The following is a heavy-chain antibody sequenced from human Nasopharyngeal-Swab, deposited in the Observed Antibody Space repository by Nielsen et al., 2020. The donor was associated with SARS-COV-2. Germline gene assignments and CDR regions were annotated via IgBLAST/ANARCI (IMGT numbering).Heavy chain of an antibody. Sequence: SETLSLTCTVSGGSISSSSYYWGWIRQPPGKGLEWIGTIYYSGSTYYNPSLKSRVTISLDTSKNQFSLILTSVTAADTAVYYCARNEVALFLWFGELSGWFDPWGQGTLVTVSS. CDR1: GGSISSSSYY. V-gene: IGHV4-39*07. J-gene: IGHJ5*02. D-gene: IGHD3-10*01. CDR3: ARNEVALFLWFGELSGWFDP. CDR2: IYYSGST.